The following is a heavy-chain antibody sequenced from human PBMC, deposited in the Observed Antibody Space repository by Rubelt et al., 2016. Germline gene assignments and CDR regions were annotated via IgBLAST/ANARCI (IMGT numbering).Heavy chain of an antibody. CDR3: ARDSGSYSGAFDI. CDR2: IYHSGST. D-gene: IGHD1-26*01. J-gene: IGHJ3*02. CDR1: GGSISSSNW. Sequence: QVQLQESGPGLVKPSGTLSLTCAVSGGSISSSNWWSWVRQPPGKGLEWIGEIYHSGSTNYNPSLRGLVTISVDTSKNQFSLKLSSVTAADTAVYYCARDSGSYSGAFDIWGQGTMVTVSS. V-gene: IGHV4-4*02.